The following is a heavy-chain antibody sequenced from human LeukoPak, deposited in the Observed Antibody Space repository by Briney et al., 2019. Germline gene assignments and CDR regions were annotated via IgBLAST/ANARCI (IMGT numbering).Heavy chain of an antibody. V-gene: IGHV3-30-3*01. Sequence: PGGSLRLSCAASGFTFSSYAMHWVRQVPGKGLEWVAVISYDGSNKYYADSVKGRFTISRDNSKNTLYLQMNSLRAEDTAVYYCAREEGKGWFDPWGQGTLVTVSS. J-gene: IGHJ5*02. CDR2: ISYDGSNK. CDR1: GFTFSSYA. CDR3: AREEGKGWFDP. D-gene: IGHD4-23*01.